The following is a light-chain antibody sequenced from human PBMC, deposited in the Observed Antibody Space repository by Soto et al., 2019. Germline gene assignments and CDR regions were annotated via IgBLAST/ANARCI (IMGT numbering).Light chain of an antibody. Sequence: EILMTQSPATLSVSPGERATLSCRASQSVSTNLAWYQQKPGQAPRLLIYDVSTRATGIPARFSGSGSGTEFTLTISSLQSEDFAVYYCQQYNNWPPTWTFGQGTKVEI. CDR2: DVS. J-gene: IGKJ1*01. V-gene: IGKV3-15*01. CDR3: QQYNNWPPTWT. CDR1: QSVSTN.